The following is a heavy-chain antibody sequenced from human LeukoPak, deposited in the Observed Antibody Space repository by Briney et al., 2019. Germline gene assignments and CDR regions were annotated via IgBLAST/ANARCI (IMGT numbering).Heavy chain of an antibody. D-gene: IGHD6-19*01. CDR3: AKHVIAVAGNNWFDP. Sequence: GRSLRLSCAASGFTFSGYGMHWVRQAPGKGLEWVAVISYDGSNKYYADSVKGRFTISRDNSKNTLYLQMNSLRAEDTAVYYCAKHVIAVAGNNWFDPWGQGTLVTVSS. V-gene: IGHV3-30*18. CDR1: GFTFSGYG. J-gene: IGHJ5*02. CDR2: ISYDGSNK.